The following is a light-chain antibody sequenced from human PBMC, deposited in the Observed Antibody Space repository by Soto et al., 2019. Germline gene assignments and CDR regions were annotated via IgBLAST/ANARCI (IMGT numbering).Light chain of an antibody. Sequence: IVMTQSPATLSVSPGERATLSCRASQSVGNNVAWYQQKSGQSPRLLIYDVSHRATGVPARFSGTGSETDFTLTISGLQSEDSAVYFCQQYNNWPFSFGQGTRLEI. V-gene: IGKV3-15*01. CDR2: DVS. CDR3: QQYNNWPFS. J-gene: IGKJ5*01. CDR1: QSVGNN.